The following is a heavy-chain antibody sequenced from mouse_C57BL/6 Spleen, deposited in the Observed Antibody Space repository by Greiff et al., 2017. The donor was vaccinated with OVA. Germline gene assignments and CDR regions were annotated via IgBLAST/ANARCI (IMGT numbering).Heavy chain of an antibody. J-gene: IGHJ4*01. CDR1: GFTFSDYG. CDR3: ARRGLRLYYYAMDY. V-gene: IGHV5-17*01. Sequence: EVNVVESGGGLVKPGGSLKLSCAASGFTFSDYGMHWVRQAPEKGLEWVAYISSGSSTIYYADTVKGRFTISRDNAKNTLFLQMTSLRSEDTAMYYCARRGLRLYYYAMDYWGQGTSVTVSS. D-gene: IGHD2-4*01. CDR2: ISSGSSTI.